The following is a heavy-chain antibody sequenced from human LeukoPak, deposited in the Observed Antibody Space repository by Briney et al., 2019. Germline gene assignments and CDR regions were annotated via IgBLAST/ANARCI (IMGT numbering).Heavy chain of an antibody. V-gene: IGHV3-66*01. CDR1: GFTVSSNY. CDR2: IYSGGST. CDR3: AREGPGRPIDY. J-gene: IGHJ4*02. Sequence: PGGSLRLSCAASGFTVSSNYMSWVRQAPGKGLEWVSVIYSGGSTYSADSVRGRFTISRDNSKNTLFLQMNSLRAEDTAVYYCAREGPGRPIDYRGQGTLVTVSS. D-gene: IGHD1-26*01.